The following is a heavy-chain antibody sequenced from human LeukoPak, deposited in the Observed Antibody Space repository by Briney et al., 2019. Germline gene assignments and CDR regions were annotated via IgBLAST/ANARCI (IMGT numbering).Heavy chain of an antibody. CDR1: GGSISSYY. Sequence: PSETLSLTCTVSGGSISSYYWSWIRQPPGKGLEWIGYIYYSGSTNYNPSLKSRVTISVDTSKNQFSLKLSSVTAADTAVYYCARTPAWGVGATRYKLFDYWGQGTLVTVSS. CDR2: IYYSGST. J-gene: IGHJ4*02. D-gene: IGHD1-26*01. V-gene: IGHV4-59*12. CDR3: ARTPAWGVGATRYKLFDY.